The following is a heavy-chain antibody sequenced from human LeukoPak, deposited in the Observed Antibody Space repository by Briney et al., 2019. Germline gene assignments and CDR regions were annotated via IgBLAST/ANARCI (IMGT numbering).Heavy chain of an antibody. J-gene: IGHJ3*02. CDR2: ISGSGGST. D-gene: IGHD3-10*01. Sequence: GGSLRLSCAASGFTFSSYAMSWVRQAPGKGLEWVSAISGSGGSTYYADSVKGRFTISRDNSKNTLYLQMNSLRAEDTAVYYCAREKYYYGSGSYSAFDIWGQGTMVTVSS. V-gene: IGHV3-23*01. CDR1: GFTFSSYA. CDR3: AREKYYYGSGSYSAFDI.